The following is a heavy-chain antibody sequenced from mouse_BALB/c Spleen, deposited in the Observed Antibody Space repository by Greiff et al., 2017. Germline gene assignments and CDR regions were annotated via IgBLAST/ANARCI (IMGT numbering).Heavy chain of an antibody. CDR3: ARGGSQDY. CDR1: GYSITSDYA. Sequence: QLQQSGPGLVKPSQSLSLTCTVTGYSITSDYAWNWIRQFPGNKLEWMGYISYSGSTSYNPSLKSRISITRDTSKNQFFLQLNSVTTEDTATYYCARGGSQDYWGQGTSVTVSS. J-gene: IGHJ4*01. V-gene: IGHV3-2*02. D-gene: IGHD3-1*01. CDR2: ISYSGST.